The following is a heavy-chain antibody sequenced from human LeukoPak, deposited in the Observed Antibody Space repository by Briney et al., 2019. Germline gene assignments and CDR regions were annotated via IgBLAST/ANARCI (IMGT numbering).Heavy chain of an antibody. CDR1: GFTFSSYW. Sequence: PGGSLRLSCAASGFTFSSYWMHWVRQAPGKGLVWVARINNDGSSTSYAESVKVRFTISRDNAKNTLYLQMSSLTAEDTAVYYCARGPPSRSYYVGDYWGQGTLVTVSS. J-gene: IGHJ4*02. V-gene: IGHV3-74*01. CDR3: ARGPPSRSYYVGDY. D-gene: IGHD1-26*01. CDR2: INNDGSST.